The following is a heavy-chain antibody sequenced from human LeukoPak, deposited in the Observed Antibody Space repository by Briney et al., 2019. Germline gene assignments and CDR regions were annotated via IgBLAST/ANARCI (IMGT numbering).Heavy chain of an antibody. V-gene: IGHV4-39*07. CDR3: ARDRSFLDDIVVVPAGGPLEAFDI. D-gene: IGHD2-2*01. CDR2: IYYSGST. CDR1: GGSISSSSYY. Sequence: SETLSLTCTVSGGSISSSSYYWGWIRQPPGKGLEWIGSIYYSGSTYYNPSLKSRVTISVDTSKNQFSLKLSSVAAADTAVYYCARDRSFLDDIVVVPAGGPLEAFDIWGQGTMVTVSS. J-gene: IGHJ3*02.